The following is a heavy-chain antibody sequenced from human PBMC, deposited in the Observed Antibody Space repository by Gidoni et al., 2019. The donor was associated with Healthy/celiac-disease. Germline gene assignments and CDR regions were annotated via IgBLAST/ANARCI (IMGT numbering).Heavy chain of an antibody. CDR3: ARMAPRYGYKVAPAAFDI. CDR1: GYTFTRYG. Sequence: QVQLVQSGAAVKKPGASVKVSCKASGYTFTRYGISWVRQVPGKGLEWMGWISAYNGNTNYAQKLQGRVTMTTDTSTSTAYMELRSLRSDDTAVYYCARMAPRYGYKVAPAAFDICGQGTMVTVSS. J-gene: IGHJ3*02. CDR2: ISAYNGNT. V-gene: IGHV1-18*04. D-gene: IGHD5-18*01.